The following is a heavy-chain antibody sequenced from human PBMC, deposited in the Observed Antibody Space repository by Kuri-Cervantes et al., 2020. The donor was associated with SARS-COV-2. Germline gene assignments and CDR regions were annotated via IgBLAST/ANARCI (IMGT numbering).Heavy chain of an antibody. D-gene: IGHD5-24*01. Sequence: ETLSLTCAASGFTFSSYWMHWVRQAPGKGLVWVSRINSDGSSTSYADSVKGRFTISRDNAKNTMYLQMNNLRGEDMALYYCIKGGANAYMTFFEYWGQGTLVTVSS. CDR1: GFTFSSYW. V-gene: IGHV3-74*01. CDR3: IKGGANAYMTFFEY. J-gene: IGHJ4*02. CDR2: INSDGSST.